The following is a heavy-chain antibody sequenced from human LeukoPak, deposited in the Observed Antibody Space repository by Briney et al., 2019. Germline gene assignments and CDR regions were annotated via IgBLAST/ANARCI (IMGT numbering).Heavy chain of an antibody. D-gene: IGHD2-8*01. CDR3: ARDPLGYCTNGVCYR. V-gene: IGHV1-3*01. Sequence: ASVKVSCKASGYTFTSYGISWVRQAPGQRLEWMGWINAGNGNTKYSQKFQGRVTITRDTSASTAYMELSSLRSEDTAVYYCARDPLGYCTNGVCYRWGQGTLVTVSS. CDR1: GYTFTSYG. J-gene: IGHJ4*02. CDR2: INAGNGNT.